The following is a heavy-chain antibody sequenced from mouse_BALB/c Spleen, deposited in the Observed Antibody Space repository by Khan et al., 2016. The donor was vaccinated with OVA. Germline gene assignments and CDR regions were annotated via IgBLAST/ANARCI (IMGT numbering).Heavy chain of an antibody. CDR2: ISGDSNTI. D-gene: IGHD1-1*01. CDR1: GFTFSNFG. J-gene: IGHJ2*01. Sequence: EVQGVESGGGLVQPGGSRNLSCAASGFTFSNFGMHWIRQAPEKGLEWVAYISGDSNTIYYADTVKGRFLISRDNPRNTLFLQMTSLRSEDTAMYYCARSYFYGYYFDQWGQGTTLTVS. CDR3: ARSYFYGYYFDQ. V-gene: IGHV5-17*02.